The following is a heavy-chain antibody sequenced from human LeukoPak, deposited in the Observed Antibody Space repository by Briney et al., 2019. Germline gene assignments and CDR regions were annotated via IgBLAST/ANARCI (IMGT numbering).Heavy chain of an antibody. CDR1: GYTFTGYY. J-gene: IGHJ5*02. CDR3: ARRALFGDSGYDYNWFDP. Sequence: ASAKVSCKASGYTFTGYYIHWVRQAPGQGLERMGWINPDSCGTNYAQNFQGRGTMTRDTSISTAYMELTRLRSDDTAVYYCARRALFGDSGYDYNWFDPWGQGTLVTVSS. V-gene: IGHV1-2*02. CDR2: INPDSCGT. D-gene: IGHD5-12*01.